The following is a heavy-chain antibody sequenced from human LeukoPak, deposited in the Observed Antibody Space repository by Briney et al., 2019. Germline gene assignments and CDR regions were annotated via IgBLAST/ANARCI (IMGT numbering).Heavy chain of an antibody. CDR2: ISSSSSTI. J-gene: IGHJ4*02. CDR1: GFTFSSYN. V-gene: IGHV3-48*01. Sequence: AGSLCLTCAASGFTFSSYNMNWVRQAPGKGLEWITYISSSSSTIYYADSMSGRFTISRDTTKNSLYLQINSMRAEDTSVYYCASDWSLRLLEWSHSGFYYWGQGTLVTVSS. CDR3: ASDWSLRLLEWSHSGFYY. D-gene: IGHD3-3*01.